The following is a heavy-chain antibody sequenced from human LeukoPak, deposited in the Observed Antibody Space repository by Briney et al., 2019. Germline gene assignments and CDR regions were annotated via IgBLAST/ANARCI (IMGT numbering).Heavy chain of an antibody. J-gene: IGHJ4*02. V-gene: IGHV1-69*06. CDR3: ARVPEGYYGSGSYYPLDY. D-gene: IGHD3-10*01. Sequence: SVKVSCKASGGTFSSYAISWVRQAPGQGLEWMGGIIPIFGTANYAQEFQGRVTITADKSTSTAYMELSSLRSEDTAVYYCARVPEGYYGSGSYYPLDYWGQGTLVTVSS. CDR1: GGTFSSYA. CDR2: IIPIFGTA.